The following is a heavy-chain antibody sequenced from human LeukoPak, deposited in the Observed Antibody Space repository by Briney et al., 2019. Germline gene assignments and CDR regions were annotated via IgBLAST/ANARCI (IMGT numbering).Heavy chain of an antibody. J-gene: IGHJ4*02. Sequence: SGGSLRLSCAASGFTFSSYAMSWVRQAPGKGLEWVSSIGGSGGSTYYADSVKGRFTISRDNSKNTLYLQMNSLRAEDTALYYCARGGMSARPDYWGQGTLVTVSS. CDR2: IGGSGGST. V-gene: IGHV3-23*01. CDR3: ARGGMSARPDY. CDR1: GFTFSSYA. D-gene: IGHD6-6*01.